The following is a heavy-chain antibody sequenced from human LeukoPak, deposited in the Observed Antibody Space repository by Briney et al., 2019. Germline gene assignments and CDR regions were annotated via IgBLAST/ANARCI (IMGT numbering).Heavy chain of an antibody. J-gene: IGHJ4*02. CDR2: IYHSGST. D-gene: IGHD3-16*02. V-gene: IGHV4-34*01. CDR3: ARGVSYYDYVWGSYRPHYFDY. Sequence: SETLSLTCAVYGGSFSGYYWSWIRQPPGKGLEWIGYIYHSGSTYYNPSLKSRVTISVDRSKNQFSLKLSSVTAADTAVYYCARGVSYYDYVWGSYRPHYFDYWGQGTLVTVSS. CDR1: GGSFSGYY.